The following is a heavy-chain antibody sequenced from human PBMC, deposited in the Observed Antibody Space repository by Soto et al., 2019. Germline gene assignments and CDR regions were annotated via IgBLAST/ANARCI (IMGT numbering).Heavy chain of an antibody. V-gene: IGHV3-30*18. Sequence: QVQLVESGGGVVQPGRSLRLSCAASGFTFSSYGMHWVRQAPGKGLEWVAVISYDGSNKYYADYVKGRFTISRDNSKNTLYLQMNSLRAEDTAVYYCAKGRQVAGTVGVGYYYYYGMDVWGQGTTVTVSS. J-gene: IGHJ6*02. CDR3: AKGRQVAGTVGVGYYYYYGMDV. CDR1: GFTFSSYG. CDR2: ISYDGSNK. D-gene: IGHD6-19*01.